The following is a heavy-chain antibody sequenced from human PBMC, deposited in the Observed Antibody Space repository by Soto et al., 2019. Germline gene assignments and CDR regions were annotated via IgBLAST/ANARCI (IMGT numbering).Heavy chain of an antibody. Sequence: GGSLRLSCAASGFTFSSYAMSWVRQAPGKGLEWVSAISGSGGSTYYADSVKGRFTISRDNSKNTLYLQMNSLRAEDTAVYYCASHRGITMIVVVLCFDYWGQGTLVTVSS. CDR1: GFTFSSYA. CDR3: ASHRGITMIVVVLCFDY. J-gene: IGHJ4*02. CDR2: ISGSGGST. V-gene: IGHV3-23*01. D-gene: IGHD3-22*01.